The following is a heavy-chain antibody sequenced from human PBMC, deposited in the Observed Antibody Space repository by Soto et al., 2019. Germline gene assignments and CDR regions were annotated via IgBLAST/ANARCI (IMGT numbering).Heavy chain of an antibody. V-gene: IGHV1-18*01. D-gene: IGHD3-3*01. J-gene: IGHJ6*02. CDR2: ISAYNGNT. CDR1: GYTFTSYG. Sequence: QVPLVQSGAEVKKPGASVKVSCKASGYTFTSYGISWVRQAPGQGLEWMGWISAYNGNTNYAQKLQGRVTMTTDTSTSTAYMELRSLRSDDTAVYYCARESGDDFWSGYSVRYYGMDVWGQGTTVTVSS. CDR3: ARESGDDFWSGYSVRYYGMDV.